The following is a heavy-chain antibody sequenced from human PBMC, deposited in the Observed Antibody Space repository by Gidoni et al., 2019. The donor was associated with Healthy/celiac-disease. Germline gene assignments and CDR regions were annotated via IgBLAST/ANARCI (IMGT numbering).Heavy chain of an antibody. CDR1: GGSISSGSYY. CDR3: ARAAAGTEY. V-gene: IGHV4-61*02. D-gene: IGHD6-13*01. CDR2: IYTSGST. Sequence: QVQLQESGPGLVKPSQTLSLTCTVSGGSISSGSYYWSWIRQPAGKGLEWIGRIYTSGSTNYNPSLKSRVTISVDTSKNQFSLKLSSVTAADTAVYYCARAAAGTEYWGQGTLVTVSS. J-gene: IGHJ4*02.